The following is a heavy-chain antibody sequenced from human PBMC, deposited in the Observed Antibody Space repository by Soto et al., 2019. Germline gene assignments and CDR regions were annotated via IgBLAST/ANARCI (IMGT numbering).Heavy chain of an antibody. CDR2: ISAYSGKT. CDR1: GYTFTTYG. CDR3: ARHPYLGDHQY. Sequence: QVQLVQSGGEVKKPGASVKVSCKTSGYTFTTYGISWVRQAPGQGLEWVGWISAYSGKTHYAQKFQGKVTMTTDTSTNTADLELRSLRSDDTAVYYCARHPYLGDHQYWGQGTLVIVSS. D-gene: IGHD3-16*01. J-gene: IGHJ4*02. V-gene: IGHV1-18*01.